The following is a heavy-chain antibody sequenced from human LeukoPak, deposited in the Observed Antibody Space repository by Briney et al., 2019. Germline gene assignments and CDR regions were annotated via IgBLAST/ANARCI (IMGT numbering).Heavy chain of an antibody. D-gene: IGHD4-17*01. CDR2: IWYDGSNK. Sequence: GGSLRLSCAASGFTFSSYAMSWVRQAPGKGLEWVAVIWYDGSNKYYADSVKGRFTISRDNSKNTLYLQMNSLRAEDTAVYYCANLATVTTVFDYWGQGTLVTVSS. J-gene: IGHJ4*02. V-gene: IGHV3-33*08. CDR1: GFTFSSYA. CDR3: ANLATVTTVFDY.